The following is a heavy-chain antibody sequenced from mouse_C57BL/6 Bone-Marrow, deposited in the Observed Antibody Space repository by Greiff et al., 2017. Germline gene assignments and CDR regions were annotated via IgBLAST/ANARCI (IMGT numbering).Heavy chain of an antibody. Sequence: VKLVESGAELVRPGASVKLSCKASGYTFTDYYINWVKQRPGQGLEWIARIYPGSGNTYYNEKFKGKATLTAEKSSSTAYMQLSSLTSEDSAVYFCARGGGNYYFDYWGQGTTLTVSS. CDR1: GYTFTDYY. CDR2: IYPGSGNT. J-gene: IGHJ2*01. D-gene: IGHD1-1*01. V-gene: IGHV1-76*01. CDR3: ARGGGNYYFDY.